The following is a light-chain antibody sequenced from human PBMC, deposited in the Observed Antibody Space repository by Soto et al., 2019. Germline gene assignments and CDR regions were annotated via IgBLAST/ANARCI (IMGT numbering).Light chain of an antibody. CDR3: QKYDTYWT. Sequence: DIQMTQSPSTLSASVGDRVTITCRASQRVSNWLAWYQQKPGKAPNLLIYDASSLESGVPSRFSGSGSGTEFTLTISSLQPDDSATYYCQKYDTYWTFGQGTKVDIK. CDR1: QRVSNW. CDR2: DAS. J-gene: IGKJ1*01. V-gene: IGKV1-5*01.